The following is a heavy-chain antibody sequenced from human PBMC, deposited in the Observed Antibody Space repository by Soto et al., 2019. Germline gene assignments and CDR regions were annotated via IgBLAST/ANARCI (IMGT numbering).Heavy chain of an antibody. CDR1: GYTFPGFS. CDR2: INPNSGGT. J-gene: IGHJ3*02. V-gene: IGHV1-2*04. D-gene: IGHD2-8*01. CDR3: ARIRLPNGAFDI. Sequence: ASVKVRCKASGYTFPGFSIHWVRRGPGQGLEWMGWINPNSGGTNYAQKFQGWVTMTRDTSISTAYMELSRLRSDDTAVYYCARIRLPNGAFDIWGQGTMVTVSS.